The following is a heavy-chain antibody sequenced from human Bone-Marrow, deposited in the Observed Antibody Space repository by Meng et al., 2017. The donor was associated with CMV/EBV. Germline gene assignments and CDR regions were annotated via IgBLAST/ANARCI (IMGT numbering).Heavy chain of an antibody. V-gene: IGHV1-18*01. Sequence: KSSGYRFTSYGISWVRRAPGQGLEWMGWISAYNGNTNYAQKLQGRVTMTTDTSTSTAYMELRSLRSDDTAVYYCASICSSTSCSRDYWGQGTLVTVSS. J-gene: IGHJ4*02. D-gene: IGHD2-2*01. CDR2: ISAYNGNT. CDR1: GYRFTSYG. CDR3: ASICSSTSCSRDY.